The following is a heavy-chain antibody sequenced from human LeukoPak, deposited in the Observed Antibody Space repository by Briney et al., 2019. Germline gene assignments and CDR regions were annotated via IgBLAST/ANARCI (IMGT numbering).Heavy chain of an antibody. CDR2: IHYDRSNE. CDR1: GFTFSSYP. D-gene: IGHD2-21*01. CDR3: AKEIMQPHTVVLRGYFQH. V-gene: IGHV3-30*02. J-gene: IGHJ1*01. Sequence: GGSLRLSCAASGFTFSSYPMHWVRQAPGKGLEWVAFIHYDRSNEIYADSVKGRFTISRDNSKNTLYLQMNSLRTEDTAVYYCAKEIMQPHTVVLRGYFQHWGQGTLVTVSS.